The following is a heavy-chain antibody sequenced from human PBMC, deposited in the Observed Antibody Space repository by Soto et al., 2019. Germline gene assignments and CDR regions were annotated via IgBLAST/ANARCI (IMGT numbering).Heavy chain of an antibody. J-gene: IGHJ4*02. D-gene: IGHD3-3*01. CDR2: IIPIFGTA. CDR3: ARDGNTVDYDFWSGYYHYFVY. V-gene: IGHV1-69*13. Sequence: SVKVSCKASGGTFSSYAISWVRQAPGQGLEWMGGIIPIFGTANYAQKFQGRVTITADESTSTAYMELSSLRSEDTAVYYCARDGNTVDYDFWSGYYHYFVYWGQGTLVTVSS. CDR1: GGTFSSYA.